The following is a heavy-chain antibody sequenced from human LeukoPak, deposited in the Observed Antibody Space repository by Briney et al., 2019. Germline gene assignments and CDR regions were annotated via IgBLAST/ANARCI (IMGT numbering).Heavy chain of an antibody. J-gene: IGHJ4*02. V-gene: IGHV2-5*01. D-gene: IGHD4-17*01. CDR3: AHRTSVTSVDY. Sequence: YGPTLVNPTQTLTLTCTLSGFSVSTSGVVVGWIRQPPGKAPEWLAFIYWNDDKRYSPSLTSRLTITRDTSKNQVVLTMTNMDPVGTATYYCAHRTSVTSVDYWGQGTLVTVSS. CDR1: GFSVSTSGVV. CDR2: IYWNDDK.